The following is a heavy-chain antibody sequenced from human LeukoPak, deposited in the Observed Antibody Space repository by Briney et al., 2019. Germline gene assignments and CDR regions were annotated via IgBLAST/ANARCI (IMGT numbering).Heavy chain of an antibody. CDR3: ASPPRGLGLDY. CDR2: ISSSSSYI. Sequence: GGSLRLSCAASGFTFSSYSMNWVRQAPGKGLEWFSSISSSSSYIHYADSVKGRFTISRDNAKNSLYLQMNSLRAEDTAVYYCASPPRGLGLDYWGQGTLVTVSS. J-gene: IGHJ4*02. V-gene: IGHV3-21*01. D-gene: IGHD6-19*01. CDR1: GFTFSSYS.